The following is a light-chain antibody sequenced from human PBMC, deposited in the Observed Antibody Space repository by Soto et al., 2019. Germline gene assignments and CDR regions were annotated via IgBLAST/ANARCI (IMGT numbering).Light chain of an antibody. Sequence: DIQMTQSPSTLSASVGDRVTITCRASQSSDRWLAWYQQKPGKAPKLLIYRASSLESGVPSRFSVSGSGTGFTLTISSLQPDDFATYYCQQYKTYTYTFAQGTKLEIK. CDR1: QSSDRW. CDR3: QQYKTYTYT. V-gene: IGKV1-5*03. CDR2: RAS. J-gene: IGKJ2*01.